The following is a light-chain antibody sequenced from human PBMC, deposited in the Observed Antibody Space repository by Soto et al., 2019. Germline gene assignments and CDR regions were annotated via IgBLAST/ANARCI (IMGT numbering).Light chain of an antibody. Sequence: EIVLTQSPGTLSLSPGERATLSCRASQSVSSSYLAWYQQKPGQAPRLLIYGASSRATAIPDRISGSESGTDFTLISSRLEPEDFAVFYCQQYSTSPYTFGQGTTLEIK. CDR2: GAS. J-gene: IGKJ2*01. V-gene: IGKV3-20*01. CDR3: QQYSTSPYT. CDR1: QSVSSSY.